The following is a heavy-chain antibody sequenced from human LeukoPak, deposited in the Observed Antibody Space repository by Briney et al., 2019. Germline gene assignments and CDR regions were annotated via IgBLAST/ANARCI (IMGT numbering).Heavy chain of an antibody. CDR1: GFTFSDHY. CDR3: VRGGGGGAFDI. V-gene: IGHV3-72*01. CDR2: IRNKANSYTT. D-gene: IGHD3-16*01. J-gene: IGHJ3*02. Sequence: GGSLRLSCAASGFTFSDHYVDWVRQAPGKGLGWVGRIRNKANSYTTDFAASVKGRFSISRDDSKNSLYLQMNSLKTEDTAVYYCVRGGGGGAFDIWGQGTMVIVSS.